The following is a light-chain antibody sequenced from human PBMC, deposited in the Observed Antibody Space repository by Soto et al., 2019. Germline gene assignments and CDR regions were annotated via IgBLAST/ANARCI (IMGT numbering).Light chain of an antibody. CDR3: QQYDNLPLS. V-gene: IGKV1-33*01. CDR1: QDISNY. CDR2: DAS. Sequence: DIQMTQSPSSLSASAGDRVTITCQASQDISNYLNWCQQKPGKAPKLLIYDASNLETGVPSRFSGRGSGTDFTFTISSLQPEDIATFYCQQYDNLPLSFGGGTKVDIK. J-gene: IGKJ4*01.